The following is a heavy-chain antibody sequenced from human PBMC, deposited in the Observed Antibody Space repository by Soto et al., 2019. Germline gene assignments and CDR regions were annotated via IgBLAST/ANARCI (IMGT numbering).Heavy chain of an antibody. V-gene: IGHV3-21*06. J-gene: IGHJ4*02. CDR1: GFTFTRYS. CDR2: ISSTTNYI. CDR3: ARESEDLSSNLDY. Sequence: GGSLRLSCAASGFTFTRYSMNWVRQDPGKGLEWVASISSTTNYIYYGESLKGRLTISRDNAKNSMYLQMNTLRAEDTAVYYCARESEDLSSNLDYWGQGTLVTVSS.